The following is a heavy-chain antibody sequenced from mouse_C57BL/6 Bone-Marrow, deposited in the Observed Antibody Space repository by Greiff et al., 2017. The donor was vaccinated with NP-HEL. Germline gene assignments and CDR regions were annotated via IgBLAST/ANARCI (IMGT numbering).Heavy chain of an antibody. V-gene: IGHV1-64*01. CDR2: IHPNSGST. D-gene: IGHD1-1*01. Sequence: VQLQQPGAELVKPGASVKLSCKASGYTFTSYWMHWVKQRPGQGLEWIGMIHPNSGSTNYNEKFKSKATLTVDKSSSTAYMQLSSLTSEDSAVYDCARRELVTSVVGETDYFAYWGQGTTLTVSS. CDR1: GYTFTSYW. CDR3: ARRELVTSVVGETDYFAY. J-gene: IGHJ2*01.